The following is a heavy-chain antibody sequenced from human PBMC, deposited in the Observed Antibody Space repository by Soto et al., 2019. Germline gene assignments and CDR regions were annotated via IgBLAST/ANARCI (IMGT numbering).Heavy chain of an antibody. V-gene: IGHV1-2*02. CDR2: INRNSGGI. J-gene: IGHJ4*02. D-gene: IGHD3-3*01. CDR3: ATSAYDFWSRLTFDY. CDR1: RYTVSDYY. Sequence: GASVKVSCKASRYTVSDYYMHWVRQAPGQGLEWMGWINRNSGGINYAQKFQGRVTMTRDTSISTAYMELSRLRSDDTAVYYCATSAYDFWSRLTFDYWGQGTLVTVSS.